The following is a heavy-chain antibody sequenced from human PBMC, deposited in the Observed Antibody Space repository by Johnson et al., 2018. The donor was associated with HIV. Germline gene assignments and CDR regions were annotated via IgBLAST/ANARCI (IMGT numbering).Heavy chain of an antibody. Sequence: QVQLVESGGGLVKPGGSLRLSCAASGFTFGDYYMSWIRQAPGKGLEWVSYISSSGSIIWYADSVKGRFTISRDNAKNSLYLQMNSLRAEDTAFYYCARVGGSGSFFFNAFDIWGQGTMVTVSS. V-gene: IGHV3-11*01. D-gene: IGHD1-26*01. CDR2: ISSSGSII. CDR1: GFTFGDYY. CDR3: ARVGGSGSFFFNAFDI. J-gene: IGHJ3*02.